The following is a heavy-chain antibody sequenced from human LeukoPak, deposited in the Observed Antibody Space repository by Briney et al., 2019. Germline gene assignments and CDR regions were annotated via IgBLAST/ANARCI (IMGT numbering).Heavy chain of an antibody. CDR3: ARGPYYGSGSYHRKGWFDP. Sequence: SETLSLTCAVYGGSFSGYYWSWIRQPPGKGLGWIGEINHSGSTNYNPSLKSRVTISEDTSKNQFSLKLSSVTAADTAVYYCARGPYYGSGSYHRKGWFDPWGQGTLVTVSS. D-gene: IGHD3-10*01. V-gene: IGHV4-34*01. CDR2: INHSGST. J-gene: IGHJ5*02. CDR1: GGSFSGYY.